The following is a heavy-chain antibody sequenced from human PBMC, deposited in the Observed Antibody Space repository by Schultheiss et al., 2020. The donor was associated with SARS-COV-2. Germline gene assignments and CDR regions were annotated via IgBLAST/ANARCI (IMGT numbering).Heavy chain of an antibody. D-gene: IGHD2-15*01. CDR3: TTEGNREIDIGLDY. CDR2: IKSKTDGGTT. Sequence: GESLKISCAASGFTFSNAWMNWVRQAPGKGLEWVGRIKSKTDGGTTDYAAPVKGRFTISRDDSKNTLYLQMNSLKTEDTAVYYCTTEGNREIDIGLDYWGQGTLVTVSS. V-gene: IGHV3-15*07. CDR1: GFTFSNAW. J-gene: IGHJ4*02.